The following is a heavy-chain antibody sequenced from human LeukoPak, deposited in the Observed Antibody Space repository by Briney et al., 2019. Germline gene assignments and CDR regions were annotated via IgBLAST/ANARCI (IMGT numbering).Heavy chain of an antibody. J-gene: IGHJ4*02. Sequence: SETLPLTCTVSSGSISSYKWSWIRQPAGKGLEWVGRIYTSGSTNYNPSLMSRVTMSVDTSKNQFFLKLSSVTAADTAVYYCARGIVGATAPDYWGQGTLVIVSS. CDR2: IYTSGST. V-gene: IGHV4-4*07. CDR1: SGSISSYK. CDR3: ARGIVGATAPDY. D-gene: IGHD1-26*01.